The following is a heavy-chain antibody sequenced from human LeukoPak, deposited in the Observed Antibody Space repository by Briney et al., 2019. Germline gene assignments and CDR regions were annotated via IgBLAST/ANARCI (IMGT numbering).Heavy chain of an antibody. CDR1: GGSISSGGYY. Sequence: SETLSLTCTVSGGSISSGGYYWSWIRQHPGKGLEWIGYIYYSGSTYYNPSLESRVTISVDTSKNQFSLKLSSVTAADTAVYYCARENTSSSSAIDYWGQGTLVAVSS. CDR3: ARENTSSSSAIDY. J-gene: IGHJ4*02. D-gene: IGHD6-6*01. V-gene: IGHV4-31*03. CDR2: IYYSGST.